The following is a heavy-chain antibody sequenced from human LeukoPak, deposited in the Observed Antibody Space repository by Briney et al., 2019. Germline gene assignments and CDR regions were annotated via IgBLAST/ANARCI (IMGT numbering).Heavy chain of an antibody. CDR2: IYSGGST. J-gene: IGHJ4*02. Sequence: LSLTCTVSGGSISSGGYYWSWVRQAPGKGLEWVSVIYSGGSTYYADSVKGRFTISRDKSKNTLYLQMNNLRAEDSAVYYCARSYYDSSGHYPHYFDYWGQGTLVTVSS. CDR3: ARSYYDSSGHYPHYFDY. D-gene: IGHD3-22*01. V-gene: IGHV3-66*01. CDR1: GGSISSGGYY.